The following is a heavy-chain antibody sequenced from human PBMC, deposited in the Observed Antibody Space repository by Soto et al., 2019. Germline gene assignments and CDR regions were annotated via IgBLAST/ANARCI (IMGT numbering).Heavy chain of an antibody. CDR1: GFTFSNFW. CDR2: IKGDGSVT. J-gene: IGHJ6*02. V-gene: IGHV3-7*03. CDR3: VIPTRSVRGMGV. Sequence: GGSLRLSCGASGFTFSNFWMSWARQAPGKGLEWVANIKGDGSVTQYVASVEGRFTISRDNAKYSLYLQMNSLRVEDTALYYCVIPTRSVRGMGVWGQGTTVTVSS. D-gene: IGHD6-6*01.